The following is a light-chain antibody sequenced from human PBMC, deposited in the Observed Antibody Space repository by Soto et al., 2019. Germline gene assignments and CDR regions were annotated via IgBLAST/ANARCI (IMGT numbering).Light chain of an antibody. J-gene: IGKJ1*01. Sequence: DIVLTQSPDSLAVSLGERATINCKSSQSVLYSSNNKNYLAWYQQKPGQPPKLLIYWASTRESGVPDRFSGSGSETDFTLTISSLQAEDVAVYLCQQYYRPWTFGQGTKVEIK. CDR3: QQYYRPWT. CDR1: QSVLYSSNNKNY. CDR2: WAS. V-gene: IGKV4-1*01.